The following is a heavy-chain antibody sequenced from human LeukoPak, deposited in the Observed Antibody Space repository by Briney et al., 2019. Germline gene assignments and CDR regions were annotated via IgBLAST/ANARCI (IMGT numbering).Heavy chain of an antibody. CDR3: ARVYSNYGTLRIYFDY. CDR2: ISSSSSYI. V-gene: IGHV3-21*01. J-gene: IGHJ4*02. CDR1: GFTFSSYS. Sequence: GGSLRLSCAASGFTFSSYSMNWVRQAPGKGLEWVSSISSSSSYIYYADSVKGRFTISRDNAKNSLYLQMNSLRAEDTAVYYCARVYSNYGTLRIYFDYWGERNLGTVSS. D-gene: IGHD4-11*01.